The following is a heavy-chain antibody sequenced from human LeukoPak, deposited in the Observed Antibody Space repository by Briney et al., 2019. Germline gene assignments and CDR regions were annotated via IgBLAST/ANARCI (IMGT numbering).Heavy chain of an antibody. CDR3: TKGQRGNSGYFYFDQ. Sequence: SGGSLRLSCVGSGFTFSSYAMRWVRQIPGKGLEWVSAISNSGGSTYYADSVKGRFTIFRDNSIDTGYLQMNSLRAEDTAIYYCTKGQRGNSGYFYFDQWGQGTLVTVSS. D-gene: IGHD3-22*01. CDR1: GFTFSSYA. CDR2: ISNSGGST. J-gene: IGHJ4*02. V-gene: IGHV3-23*01.